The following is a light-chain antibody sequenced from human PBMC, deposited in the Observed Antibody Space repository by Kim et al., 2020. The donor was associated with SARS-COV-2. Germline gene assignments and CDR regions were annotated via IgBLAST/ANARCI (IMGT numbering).Light chain of an antibody. Sequence: GSPGQTASITCSGDKLGDKYACWYQQKPGQSPVLVIYQDSKRPSGIPERFSGSNSGNTATLTISGTQAMDEADYYCQAWDSSTVVFGGGIKLTVL. CDR2: QDS. J-gene: IGLJ2*01. V-gene: IGLV3-1*01. CDR1: KLGDKY. CDR3: QAWDSSTVV.